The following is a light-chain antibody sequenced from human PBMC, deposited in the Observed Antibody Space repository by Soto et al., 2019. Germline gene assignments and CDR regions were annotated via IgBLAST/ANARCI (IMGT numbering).Light chain of an antibody. J-gene: IGKJ1*01. CDR3: QQYGSSPWT. Sequence: EILLTKSPATLSFSPGERATLSCRASQSVSSYLAWYQQKPGQAPRLLIYDASNRATGIPARFSGSGSGTDFTLTISRLEPEDFAVYYCQQYGSSPWTFGQGTKVDIK. V-gene: IGKV3-20*01. CDR1: QSVSSY. CDR2: DAS.